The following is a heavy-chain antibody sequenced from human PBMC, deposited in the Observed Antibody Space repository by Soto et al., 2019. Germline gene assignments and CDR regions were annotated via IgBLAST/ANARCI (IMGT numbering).Heavy chain of an antibody. J-gene: IGHJ6*02. CDR3: ARAHYGDYGYGMDV. Sequence: TLSLTCSSSGCSINSGGYSWSWIRQPPGKGLEWIGYIYESGSTYYNPSLKSRVTISVDRSKNQFSLKLSSVTAADTAVYYCARAHYGDYGYGMDVWGQGTTVTVSS. CDR2: IYESGST. CDR1: GCSINSGGYS. V-gene: IGHV4-30-2*01. D-gene: IGHD4-17*01.